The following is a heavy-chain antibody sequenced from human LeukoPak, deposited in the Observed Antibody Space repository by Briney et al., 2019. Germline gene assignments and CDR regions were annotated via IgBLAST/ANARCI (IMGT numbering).Heavy chain of an antibody. CDR2: ISGSGGST. D-gene: IGHD6-19*01. Sequence: GRSLRLSCAASGFTFSSYAMHWVRQAPGKGLEWVSAISGSGGSTYYADSVKGRFTISRDNSKNTLYLQMNSLRAEDTAVYYCAKGSGWYGYGDYWGQGTLVTVSS. CDR3: AKGSGWYGYGDY. CDR1: GFTFSSYA. J-gene: IGHJ4*02. V-gene: IGHV3-23*01.